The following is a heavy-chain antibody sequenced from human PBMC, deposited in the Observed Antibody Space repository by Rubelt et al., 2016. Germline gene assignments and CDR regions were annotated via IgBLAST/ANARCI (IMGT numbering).Heavy chain of an antibody. V-gene: IGHV1-46*01. Sequence: QVQLVQSGAEVKKPGASVKVSCKASGYTFTGYYMHWVRQAPGQGLEWMGWINPSGGSTSYAQKCQGRVTMTRDTSTSTVYMELSSLRSEDTAVYYCARAASTVTTLLDLGYWGQGTLVTVSS. J-gene: IGHJ4*02. CDR2: INPSGGST. D-gene: IGHD4-17*01. CDR1: GYTFTGYY. CDR3: ARAASTVTTLLDLGY.